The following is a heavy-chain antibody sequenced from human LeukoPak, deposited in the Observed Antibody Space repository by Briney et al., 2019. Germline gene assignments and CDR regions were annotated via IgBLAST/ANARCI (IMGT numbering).Heavy chain of an antibody. D-gene: IGHD2-15*01. CDR1: GYTFTSYG. J-gene: IGHJ3*02. CDR3: ARVYCSGGSCLDAFDI. CDR2: ISAYNGNT. Sequence: GASVKVSCKASGYTFTSYGISWVRQAPGQGLEWMGWISAYNGNTNYAQKLQGRVTMTTDTSTSTAYMELRSLRPDDTAVYYCARVYCSGGSCLDAFDIWGQGTMVTVSS. V-gene: IGHV1-18*01.